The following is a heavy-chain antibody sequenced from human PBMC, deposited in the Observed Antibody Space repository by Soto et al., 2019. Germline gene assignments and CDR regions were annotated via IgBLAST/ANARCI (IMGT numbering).Heavy chain of an antibody. D-gene: IGHD6-13*01. J-gene: IGHJ5*02. CDR3: AIFVAAAGTDWFYP. Sequence: SETLSLTCTVSGGSISSGDYYWSWIRQPPGKGLEWIGYIYYSGSTYYNPSLKSRVTISVDTSKNQFSLKLSSVTAADTAVYYCAIFVAAAGTDWFYPWGQGTLVTVSS. V-gene: IGHV4-30-4*01. CDR1: GGSISSGDYY. CDR2: IYYSGST.